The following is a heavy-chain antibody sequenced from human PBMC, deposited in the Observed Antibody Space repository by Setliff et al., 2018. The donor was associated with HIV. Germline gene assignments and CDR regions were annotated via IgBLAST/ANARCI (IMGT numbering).Heavy chain of an antibody. CDR1: GYTFTDYY. CDR3: ARESVISDAKIDF. D-gene: IGHD3-22*01. Sequence: GASVKVSCKTSGYTFTDYYIHWVRQAPGHGLEWMGWINPNSGVTNYAQKFQGRFTMTRDTSITTVYMELNRLTSDDTAIYYCARESVISDAKIDFWGRGTLVTVSS. V-gene: IGHV1-2*02. CDR2: INPNSGVT. J-gene: IGHJ2*01.